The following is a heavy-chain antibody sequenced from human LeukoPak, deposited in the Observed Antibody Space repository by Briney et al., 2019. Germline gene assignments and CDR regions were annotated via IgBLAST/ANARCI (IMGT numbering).Heavy chain of an antibody. J-gene: IGHJ4*02. Sequence: SETLSLTCAVYGGSFSGYYWSWIRQPPGKGLEWIGEINHSGSTNYNPSLKSRVTISVDTSKNQFSLKLSSVTAADTAVYYCARVAYYDFWSGYLAHFDYWGQGTLVTVSS. CDR1: GGSFSGYY. CDR2: INHSGST. CDR3: ARVAYYDFWSGYLAHFDY. D-gene: IGHD3-3*01. V-gene: IGHV4-34*01.